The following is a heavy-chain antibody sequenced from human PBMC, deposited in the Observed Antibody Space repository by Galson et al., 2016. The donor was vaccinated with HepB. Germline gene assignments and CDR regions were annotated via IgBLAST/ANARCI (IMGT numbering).Heavy chain of an antibody. CDR2: IYYSGST. D-gene: IGHD3-22*01. J-gene: IGHJ4*02. CDR3: ASLLYDSSGYPGTY. CDR1: GGSISSSSYY. Sequence: ETLSLTCSVSGGSISSSSYYWGWIRQPPGKGLEWIGSIYYSGSTYDNPSLKSRVIISVDTSKNQFSLKLSSVTAADTAVYYCASLLYDSSGYPGTYWGQGTLVTVSS. V-gene: IGHV4-39*01.